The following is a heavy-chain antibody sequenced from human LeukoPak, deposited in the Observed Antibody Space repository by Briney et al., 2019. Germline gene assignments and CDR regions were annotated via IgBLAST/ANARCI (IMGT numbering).Heavy chain of an antibody. J-gene: IGHJ5*02. CDR3: ARGPYYYDSSGYYLRPRTAPWFDP. CDR1: GYTFTSYY. D-gene: IGHD3-22*01. CDR2: INPTGGST. Sequence: ASVKVSCKASGYTFTSYYMHWVRQAPGQGLEWMGLINPTGGSTGYAQKFQGRVTMTRDMSTSTAYMELSRLRSDDTAVYYCARGPYYYDSSGYYLRPRTAPWFDPWGQGTLVTVSS. V-gene: IGHV1-46*01.